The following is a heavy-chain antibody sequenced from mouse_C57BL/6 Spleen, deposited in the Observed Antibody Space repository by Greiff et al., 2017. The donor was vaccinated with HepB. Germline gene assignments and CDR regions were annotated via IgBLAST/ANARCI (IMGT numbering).Heavy chain of an antibody. CDR2: IHPNSGST. CDR3: ARSGWLLGYFDV. V-gene: IGHV1-64*01. CDR1: GYTFTSYW. D-gene: IGHD2-3*01. Sequence: QVQLKQPGAELVKPGASVKLSCKASGYTFTSYWMHWVKQRPGQGLEWIGMIHPNSGSTNYNEKFKSKATLTVEKSSSTAYMQLSSLTSEDSAVYYCARSGWLLGYFDVWGTGTTVTVSS. J-gene: IGHJ1*03.